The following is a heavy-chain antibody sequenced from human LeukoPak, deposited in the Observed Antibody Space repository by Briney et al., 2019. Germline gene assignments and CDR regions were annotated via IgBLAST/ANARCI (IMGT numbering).Heavy chain of an antibody. CDR3: ARVYFDWLSPRWAFDI. CDR1: GDTFSSYA. D-gene: IGHD3-9*01. J-gene: IGHJ3*02. V-gene: IGHV1-69*01. Sequence: SVKVSCKASGDTFSSYAISWVRQAPGQGLEWMGGIIPIFGTANYAQKFQGRVTITADASTSTAYMELSSLRTEDPAVYYCARVYFDWLSPRWAFDISGEGTMVTVSS. CDR2: IIPIFGTA.